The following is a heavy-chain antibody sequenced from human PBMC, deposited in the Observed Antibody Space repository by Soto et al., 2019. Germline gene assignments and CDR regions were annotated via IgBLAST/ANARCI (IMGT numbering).Heavy chain of an antibody. CDR2: IYYSGST. CDR1: GGSISSSSYY. CDR3: ASSWGYCSSTSCYSYYYYYYMDV. Sequence: SETLSLTCTVPGGSISSSSYYWGWIRQPPGKGLEWIGSIYYSGSTYYNPSLKSRVTISVDTSKNQFSLKLSSVTAADTAVYYCASSWGYCSSTSCYSYYYYYYMDVWGKGTTVTVSS. J-gene: IGHJ6*03. D-gene: IGHD2-2*01. V-gene: IGHV4-39*01.